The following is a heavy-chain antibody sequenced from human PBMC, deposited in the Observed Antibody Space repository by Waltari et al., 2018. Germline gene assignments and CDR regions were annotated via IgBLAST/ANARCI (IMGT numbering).Heavy chain of an antibody. J-gene: IGHJ2*01. CDR2: INPSGGST. V-gene: IGHV1-46*01. Sequence: QVQLVQSGAEVKKPGASVMVSCKASGSTFTSYYMHWLRQPPGQGLEWMGIINPSGGSTSYAQKFQGRVTMTRDTSTSTVYMELSSLRSEDTAVYYCAREGSSIAAAEVYWYFDLWGRGTLVTVSS. D-gene: IGHD6-13*01. CDR1: GSTFTSYY. CDR3: AREGSSIAAAEVYWYFDL.